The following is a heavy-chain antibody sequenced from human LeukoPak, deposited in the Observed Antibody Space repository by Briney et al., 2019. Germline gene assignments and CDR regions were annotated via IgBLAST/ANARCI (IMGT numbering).Heavy chain of an antibody. CDR1: GLTFRNYG. Sequence: PGGSLRLSCAASGLTFRNYGMQWVRQAPGKGLEWVAVIWFDGSHQYYADSVKGRFTISRDNSRNTLFLQVDSLRAEDTALYYCATASGTYTATYWGQGTLVSVSS. CDR3: ATASGTYTATY. D-gene: IGHD1-26*01. J-gene: IGHJ4*02. V-gene: IGHV3-33*03. CDR2: IWFDGSHQ.